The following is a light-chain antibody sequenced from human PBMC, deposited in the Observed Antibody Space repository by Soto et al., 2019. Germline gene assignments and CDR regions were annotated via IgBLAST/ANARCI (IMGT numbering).Light chain of an antibody. CDR1: QSISNY. J-gene: IGKJ3*01. V-gene: IGKV3-11*01. Sequence: EVLLTQSPATLSLSPGERATLSCRSGQSISNYLAWYQQKPGQAPRLLIYDASSRATDIPARFSGSGSGTAFTLTISSLEPDDFAVYYCQYGGAFGPGTKVEIK. CDR3: QYGGA. CDR2: DAS.